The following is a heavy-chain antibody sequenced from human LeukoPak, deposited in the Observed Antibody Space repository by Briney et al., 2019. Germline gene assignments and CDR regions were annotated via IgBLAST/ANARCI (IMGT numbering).Heavy chain of an antibody. CDR1: GFTFSDYY. J-gene: IGHJ4*02. CDR2: ISSSGSTI. CDR3: ARTDYGDYYKLVWFDY. V-gene: IGHV3-11*04. Sequence: GGSLRLSCAASGFTFSDYYMSWIRQAPGKGLEWVSYISSSGSTIYYADSVKGRFTISRDNAKNSLYLQMNSLRAEDTAVYYCARTDYGDYYKLVWFDYWGQGTLVTVSS. D-gene: IGHD4-17*01.